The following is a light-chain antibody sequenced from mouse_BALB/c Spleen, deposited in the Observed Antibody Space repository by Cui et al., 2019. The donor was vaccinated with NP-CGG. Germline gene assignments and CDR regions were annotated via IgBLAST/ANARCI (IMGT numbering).Light chain of an antibody. J-gene: IGLJ1*01. Sequence: QAVLTQESALTTSPGETVTLTCRSSTGAVTTSNYANWVQEKPDYLFTGLIGGTNNRVPGVPARFSGSLIGDKAALTITGAQTEDEAIYFCALWYSNHWVFGGGTKLTVL. CDR1: TGAVTTSNY. V-gene: IGLV1*01. CDR3: ALWYSNHWV. CDR2: GTN.